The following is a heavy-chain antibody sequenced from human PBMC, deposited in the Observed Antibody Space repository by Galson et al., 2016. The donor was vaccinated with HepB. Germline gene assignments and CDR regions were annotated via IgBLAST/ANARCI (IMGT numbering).Heavy chain of an antibody. V-gene: IGHV3-21*01. Sequence: SLRLSCAASGFTFNSYNMNWVRQAPGKGLEWVSSISSSSSYIYYADSVKGRFTISRDNAKNSLYLQMNSLRAEDTAVYYCARGVGWYYYDSSGYLDAFDIWGQGTMVTVSS. CDR3: ARGVGWYYYDSSGYLDAFDI. D-gene: IGHD3-22*01. CDR2: ISSSSSYI. J-gene: IGHJ3*02. CDR1: GFTFNSYN.